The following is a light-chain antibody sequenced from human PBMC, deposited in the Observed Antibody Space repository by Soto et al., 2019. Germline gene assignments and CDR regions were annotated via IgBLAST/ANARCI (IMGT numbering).Light chain of an antibody. CDR3: QQYNSWPLT. CDR2: SAS. V-gene: IGKV3-15*01. CDR1: QGISTN. Sequence: VMTQSPVTLSVSPGDSATLSCRASQGISTNLAWYQQKPGQAPRLLIYSASTGATGIPSKFSASGFGTEFTLTISSLQSEDFAVYYCQQYNSWPLTFGGGTKVDIK. J-gene: IGKJ4*01.